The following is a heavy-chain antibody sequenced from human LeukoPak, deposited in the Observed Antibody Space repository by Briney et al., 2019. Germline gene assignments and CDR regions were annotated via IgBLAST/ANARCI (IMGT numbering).Heavy chain of an antibody. Sequence: SETLSLTCTVSGGSISSYYWSWIRQPAGKRLEWIGYIYYSGSTNYNPSLKSRVTISVDTSKNQFSLKLSSVTAADTAVYYCARVVAAAVNWFDPWGQGTLVTVSS. CDR2: IYYSGST. V-gene: IGHV4-59*01. CDR1: GGSISSYY. D-gene: IGHD6-13*01. J-gene: IGHJ5*02. CDR3: ARVVAAAVNWFDP.